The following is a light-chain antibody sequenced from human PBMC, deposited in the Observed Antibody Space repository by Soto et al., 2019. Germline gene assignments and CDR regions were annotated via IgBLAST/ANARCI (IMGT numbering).Light chain of an antibody. CDR1: SSNIGAGYD. J-gene: IGLJ2*01. V-gene: IGLV1-40*01. Sequence: QLVLTQPPSVSGAPGQRVTISCTGSSSNIGAGYDVHWYQQLPGTAPKFLIYDNKNRPSGVPDRFSGSKSATSASLAITGLQAEDEADYYCQSYDSSLSGVVFGGGTKLTVL. CDR3: QSYDSSLSGVV. CDR2: DNK.